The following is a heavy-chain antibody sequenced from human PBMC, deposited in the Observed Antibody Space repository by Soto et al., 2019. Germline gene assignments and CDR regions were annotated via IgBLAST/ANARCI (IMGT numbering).Heavy chain of an antibody. J-gene: IGHJ4*02. Sequence: PGGSLRLSCAASGFTFSSYAMSWVRQAPGKGLEWVSAISGSGGSTYYADSVKGRFTISRDNSKNTLYLQMNSLRAEDTAVYYCAKEEGITMVRGVSVDYWGQGTLVTVSS. CDR1: GFTFSSYA. D-gene: IGHD3-10*01. CDR2: ISGSGGST. V-gene: IGHV3-23*01. CDR3: AKEEGITMVRGVSVDY.